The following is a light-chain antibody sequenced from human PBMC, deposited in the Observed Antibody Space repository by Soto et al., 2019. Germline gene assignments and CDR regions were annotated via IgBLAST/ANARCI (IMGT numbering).Light chain of an antibody. V-gene: IGKV3-20*01. CDR2: GAS. Sequence: EIVLTQSPGTLSLSPGERATLSCRASQTVGNNYLDWYQQKPGQAPRLLIYGASSRATVIPDRFSGSGSGTDFTLTISRLEPEDFAVYYCRQSATSPRTFGQGTNVEI. CDR1: QTVGNNY. CDR3: RQSATSPRT. J-gene: IGKJ1*01.